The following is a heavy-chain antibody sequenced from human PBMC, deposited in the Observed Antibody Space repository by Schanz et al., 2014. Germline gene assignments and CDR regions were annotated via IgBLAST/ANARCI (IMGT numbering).Heavy chain of an antibody. Sequence: VQLVESGGGVVQPGRSLRLSCAASGFTLSTYAMSWVRQAPGKGLLWVSGITGASDHIDYAESVKGRFTISRDNSKNTLYLQMNSLRAEDTAVYYCAKGRFGELSAFDIWGQGTMVTVSS. D-gene: IGHD3-10*01. CDR2: ITGASDHI. CDR1: GFTLSTYA. CDR3: AKGRFGELSAFDI. J-gene: IGHJ3*02. V-gene: IGHV3-23*04.